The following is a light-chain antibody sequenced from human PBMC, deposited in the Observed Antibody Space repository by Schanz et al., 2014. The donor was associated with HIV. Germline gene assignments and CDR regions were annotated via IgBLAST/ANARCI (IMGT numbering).Light chain of an antibody. V-gene: IGKV1-5*03. Sequence: DIQLTQSPSILSASVGDEVTITCRASHYISSWLAWYQIKPGQAPNLLIYQASVLKTGVPSRFSGSRSGTEFTLTISSLQPDDFATYYCQQYYSYPRTFGQGTKVEIK. CDR2: QAS. J-gene: IGKJ1*01. CDR3: QQYYSYPRT. CDR1: HYISSW.